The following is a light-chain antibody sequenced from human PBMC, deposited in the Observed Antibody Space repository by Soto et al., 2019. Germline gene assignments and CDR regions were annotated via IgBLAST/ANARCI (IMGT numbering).Light chain of an antibody. Sequence: EIVLTQSPATLSLSPGERATLSCWASQSVNRYLVWYQQKPGQAPRLLMYDASKRATGIPARFSGSGSGTDFTLTISRLEPEDFAVYYCHHYGNSPQTFGQGTKVDIK. J-gene: IGKJ1*01. CDR3: HHYGNSPQT. CDR1: QSVNRY. CDR2: DAS. V-gene: IGKV3-11*01.